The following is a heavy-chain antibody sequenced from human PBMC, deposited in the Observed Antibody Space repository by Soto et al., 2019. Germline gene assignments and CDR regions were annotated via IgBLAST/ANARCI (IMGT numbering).Heavy chain of an antibody. CDR1: GGSVSSSYY. V-gene: IGHV4-4*02. J-gene: IGHJ4*02. CDR3: ARSFGVAAAGPFDY. D-gene: IGHD6-13*01. CDR2: IFHSGRT. Sequence: SETLSLTCAVSGGSVSSSYYWSWVRQPPGKGLEWIGEIFHSGRTNYNPSLKSRVTMSVDKPNNLFSLKVTSMTAADTAMYYCARSFGVAAAGPFDYWGQGTLVTVSS.